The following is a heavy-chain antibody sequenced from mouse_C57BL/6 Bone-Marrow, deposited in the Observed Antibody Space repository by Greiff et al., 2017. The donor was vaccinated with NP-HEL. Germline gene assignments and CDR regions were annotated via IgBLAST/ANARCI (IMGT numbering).Heavy chain of an antibody. Sequence: QVQLQQPGAELVKPGASVKLSCKASGYTFTSYWMHWVKQRPGQGLEWIGMIHPNSGSTNYNEKFKSKATLTVDKSSSTAYMQLSSLKSEDSAVYYCARYYSNYWYFDVWGTGTTVTVSS. CDR3: ARYYSNYWYFDV. CDR1: GYTFTSYW. V-gene: IGHV1-64*01. CDR2: IHPNSGST. J-gene: IGHJ1*03. D-gene: IGHD2-5*01.